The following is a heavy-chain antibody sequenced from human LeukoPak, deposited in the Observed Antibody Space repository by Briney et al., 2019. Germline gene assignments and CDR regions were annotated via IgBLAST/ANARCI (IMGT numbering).Heavy chain of an antibody. J-gene: IGHJ4*02. CDR1: GFTFSSYS. D-gene: IGHD1-1*01. Sequence: KHWGSLTLSCAASGFTFSSYSMNWVRQAPGKGLEWVSSISSSSSYIYYADSVKGRFTISRDNAKNSLYLQMNSLRAEDTAVYYCARLVQLERQFDYWGQGTLVTVSS. CDR2: ISSSSSYI. CDR3: ARLVQLERQFDY. V-gene: IGHV3-21*04.